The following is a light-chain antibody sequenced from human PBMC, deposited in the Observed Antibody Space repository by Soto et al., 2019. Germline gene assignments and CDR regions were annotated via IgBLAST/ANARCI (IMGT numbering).Light chain of an antibody. J-gene: IGKJ3*01. CDR3: QKYSSVPV. CDR1: QDIRNF. CDR2: AAS. V-gene: IGKV1-27*01. Sequence: DIQMTQSPTSLSASVGDRVTITCRASQDIRNFVAWYQQKPGKAPKLLIYAASTLQSGVPSRFSGSGSGTDFTLTSNSLPPEYVATYSYQKYSSVPVFGPGTKVEIK.